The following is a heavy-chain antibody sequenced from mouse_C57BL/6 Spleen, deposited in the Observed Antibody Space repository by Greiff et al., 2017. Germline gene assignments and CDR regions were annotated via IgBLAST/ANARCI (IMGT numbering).Heavy chain of an antibody. Sequence: VQLQQSGPELVKPGASVKISCKASGYSFTDYNMNWVKQSNGKSLEWIGVINPNYGTTSYNQKFKGKATLTVDQSSSTAYMQLNSLTSEDSSVYYCAREDDYINYVLFDYWGQGTTLTVSS. CDR3: AREDDYINYVLFDY. CDR2: INPNYGTT. J-gene: IGHJ2*01. CDR1: GYSFTDYN. D-gene: IGHD2-5*01. V-gene: IGHV1-39*01.